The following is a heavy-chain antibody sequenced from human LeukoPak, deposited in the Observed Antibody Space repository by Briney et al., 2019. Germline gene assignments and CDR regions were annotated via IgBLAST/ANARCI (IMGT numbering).Heavy chain of an antibody. V-gene: IGHV4-4*08. CDR2: I. CDR3: ARSGSSWPHDAFDI. CDR1: GDSISSYY. D-gene: IGHD6-13*01. Sequence: PSETLSLTCTVSGDSISSYYWSWIRQPPGKGLEWIGSIYYNPSLKSRVTISVDTSKNQFSLKLRSVTAADTAVYYCARSGSSWPHDAFDIWGQGTMVTVSS. J-gene: IGHJ3*02.